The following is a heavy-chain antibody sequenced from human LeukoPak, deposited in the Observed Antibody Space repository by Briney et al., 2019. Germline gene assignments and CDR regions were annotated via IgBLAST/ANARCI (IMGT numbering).Heavy chain of an antibody. V-gene: IGHV4-59*02. CDR3: ARDLFPINWFES. CDR1: GGSVTKYY. J-gene: IGHJ5*01. CDR2: IFHTGIT. Sequence: SETLSLTCTVSGGSVTKYYWHWIRQAPGKGLEWIGFIFHTGITNYNPSLKSRVTISVDTSKNQFSLKLTSVAAADTAVYFCARDLFPINWFESWGQGTLVTVSS. D-gene: IGHD2-2*02.